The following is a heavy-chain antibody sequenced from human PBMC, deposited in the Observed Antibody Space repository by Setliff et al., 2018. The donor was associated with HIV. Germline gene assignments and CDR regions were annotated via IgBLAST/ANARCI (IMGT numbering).Heavy chain of an antibody. CDR1: GGTFRSHE. Sequence: GASVKVSCKASGGTFRSHEISWVRQAPGQGLEWMGGIVPILNTGNYAPKFQGRVTITADESTTTAYMELSSLRVEDTAMYYCTRDWIQLGTDWGPGTLVTVSS. J-gene: IGHJ4*02. D-gene: IGHD1-1*01. V-gene: IGHV1-69*13. CDR2: IVPILNTG. CDR3: TRDWIQLGTD.